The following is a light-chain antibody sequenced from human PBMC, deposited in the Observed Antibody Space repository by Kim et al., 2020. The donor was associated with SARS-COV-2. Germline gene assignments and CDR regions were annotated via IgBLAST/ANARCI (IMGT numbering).Light chain of an antibody. V-gene: IGKV3-20*01. J-gene: IGKJ1*01. CDR1: QSVGSSY. CDR3: QQYGSSPRT. Sequence: SPGERATLSCRASQSVGSSYLAWYQHRPGQAPRLLIYAASSRATGIPDRFSGSGSGTDFTLTISTLEPEDSAVYYCQQYGSSPRTFGQGTKVDIK. CDR2: AAS.